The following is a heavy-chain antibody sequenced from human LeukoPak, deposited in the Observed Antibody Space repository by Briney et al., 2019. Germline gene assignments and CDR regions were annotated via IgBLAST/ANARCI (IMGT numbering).Heavy chain of an antibody. CDR3: ARTTGNYGYYFDY. V-gene: IGHV4-59*01. CDR1: GGSINYYY. D-gene: IGHD1-7*01. CDR2: IYYRGST. J-gene: IGHJ4*02. Sequence: SETLSLTCTVSGGSINYYYWSWIRQPPGKGLEWIGYIYYRGSTNYNPSLNGRVTISVDASKNQFSLKLTSVTAADTAVYYCARTTGNYGYYFDYWGQGTLVTVSS.